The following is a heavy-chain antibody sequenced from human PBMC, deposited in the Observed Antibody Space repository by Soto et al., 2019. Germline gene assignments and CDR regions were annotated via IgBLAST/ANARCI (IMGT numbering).Heavy chain of an antibody. J-gene: IGHJ4*02. CDR1: GFTFSDYY. CDR3: ARVFKSGGSLDY. CDR2: ISSSGSTI. D-gene: IGHD2-15*01. V-gene: IGHV3-11*01. Sequence: PGGSLILSCAASGFTFSDYYMTWIRQAPGKGLEWVSYISSSGSTIFYGDSVKGRITMSRDNAKKSLYLQMISLRAEDTAVYYCARVFKSGGSLDYWGQGTLVTVSS.